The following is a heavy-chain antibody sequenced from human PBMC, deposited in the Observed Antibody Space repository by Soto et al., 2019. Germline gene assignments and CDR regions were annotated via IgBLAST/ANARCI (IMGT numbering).Heavy chain of an antibody. CDR3: AKLPGSNYYYYYMDV. D-gene: IGHD3-9*01. V-gene: IGHV3-23*01. Sequence: GGSLRLSCAASGFTFSSYAMSWVRQAPGKGLEWVSAISGSGGSTYYADSVKGRFTISRDNSKNTLYLQMNSLRAEDTAVYYCAKLPGSNYYYYYMDVWGKGTTVTRLL. CDR2: ISGSGGST. CDR1: GFTFSSYA. J-gene: IGHJ6*03.